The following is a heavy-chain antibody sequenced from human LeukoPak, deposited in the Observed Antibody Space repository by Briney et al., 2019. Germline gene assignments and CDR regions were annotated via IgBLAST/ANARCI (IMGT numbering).Heavy chain of an antibody. V-gene: IGHV1-2*02. J-gene: IGHJ5*02. CDR2: INPNSGDT. D-gene: IGHD1-7*01. Sequence: ASVTVSCKASGYTFTDHYIQWVRQAPGQGLEWMGWINPNSGDTNYAQKFQGRVTLSRDTSISTAFMDLSRLTSDDTAVYYCARDQGNYFDPWGQGTLVTVSS. CDR1: GYTFTDHY. CDR3: ARDQGNYFDP.